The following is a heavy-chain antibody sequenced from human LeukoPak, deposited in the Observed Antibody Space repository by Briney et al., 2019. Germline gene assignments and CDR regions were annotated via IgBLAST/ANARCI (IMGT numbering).Heavy chain of an antibody. CDR2: IYYSGST. D-gene: IGHD6-19*01. Sequence: SETLSLTCTVSGGSIRISIYYWGWIRQPPGKGLEWIGSIYYSGSTYYNPSLKSRVTISVDTSKNQFSLKLSSVTAADTAVYYCARLNRSGWYVDYWGQGTLVTVSS. CDR1: GGSIRISIYY. J-gene: IGHJ4*01. CDR3: ARLNRSGWYVDY. V-gene: IGHV4-39*01.